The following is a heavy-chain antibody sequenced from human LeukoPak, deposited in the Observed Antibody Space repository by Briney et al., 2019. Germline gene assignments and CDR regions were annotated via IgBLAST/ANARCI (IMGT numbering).Heavy chain of an antibody. Sequence: GGSLRLSCAASEFSVGSNYMTWVRQAPGKGLEWVSLIYSGGSTYYADSVKGRFTISRDNAKNSLYLQMNSLRAEDTAVYYCARRAGAYSHPYDYWGQGTLVTVSS. CDR3: ARRAGAYSHPYDY. D-gene: IGHD4/OR15-4a*01. CDR1: EFSVGSNY. CDR2: IYSGGST. V-gene: IGHV3-66*04. J-gene: IGHJ4*02.